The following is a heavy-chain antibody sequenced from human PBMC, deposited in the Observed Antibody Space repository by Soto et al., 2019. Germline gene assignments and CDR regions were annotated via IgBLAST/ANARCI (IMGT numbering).Heavy chain of an antibody. D-gene: IGHD3-3*01. CDR2: IHYTGNT. CDR1: GVSISSNY. J-gene: IGHJ6*02. CDR3: ARSYPNTIFGVVPSRGLDV. V-gene: IGHV4-59*01. Sequence: SETLSLTCIVSGVSISSNYWSWIRQPPGQGLEWIGYIHYTGNTNFNTSLKNRVIISVDTSKNQFSLRLSSVTAADTAVYYCARSYPNTIFGVVPSRGLDVWGQGTTVT.